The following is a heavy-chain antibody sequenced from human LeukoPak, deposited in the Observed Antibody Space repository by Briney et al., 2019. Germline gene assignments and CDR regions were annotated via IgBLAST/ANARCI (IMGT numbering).Heavy chain of an antibody. Sequence: GGSLRLSCAASGFTFSSYAMSWVRQAPGKGLEWVSAISGSGGSTYYADSVKGRFTISRDNAKNSLYLQMNSLRAEDTAAYYCARVRGTYTGYSYGTTYWYFDLWGRGTLVTVSS. CDR3: ARVRGTYTGYSYGTTYWYFDL. D-gene: IGHD5-18*01. J-gene: IGHJ2*01. V-gene: IGHV3-23*01. CDR1: GFTFSSYA. CDR2: ISGSGGST.